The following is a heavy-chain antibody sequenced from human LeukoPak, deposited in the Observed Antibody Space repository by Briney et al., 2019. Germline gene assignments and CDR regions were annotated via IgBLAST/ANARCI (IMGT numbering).Heavy chain of an antibody. Sequence: SETLSLTCAVYGGSFSGYYWSWIRQPPGKGLEWIGEINHSGSTNYNPSLKSRVTMSVDTSKNQFSLKLSSVTAADTAVYFCAARSSAAAMDVFDIWGQGTMVTVSS. J-gene: IGHJ3*02. CDR2: INHSGST. CDR3: AARSSAAAMDVFDI. D-gene: IGHD5-18*01. V-gene: IGHV4-34*01. CDR1: GGSFSGYY.